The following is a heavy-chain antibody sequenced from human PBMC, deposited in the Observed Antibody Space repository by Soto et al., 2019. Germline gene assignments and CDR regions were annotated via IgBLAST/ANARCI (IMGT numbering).Heavy chain of an antibody. Sequence: GGSLRLSCAASGFTFSSYDTHWVRQATGKGLEWVSAIGTAGDTYYPGSVKGRFTISRENAKNSLYLQMNSLRAEDTAVYYCAKDRGLLWFGELLARPPDYYYYGMDVWGQGTTVTVSS. D-gene: IGHD3-10*01. CDR2: IGTAGDT. V-gene: IGHV3-13*01. CDR3: AKDRGLLWFGELLARPPDYYYYGMDV. CDR1: GFTFSSYD. J-gene: IGHJ6*02.